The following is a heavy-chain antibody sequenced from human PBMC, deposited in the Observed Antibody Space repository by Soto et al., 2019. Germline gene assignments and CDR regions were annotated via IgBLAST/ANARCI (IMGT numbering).Heavy chain of an antibody. V-gene: IGHV3-30*18. CDR3: AKGGRQWLVTSDFNY. Sequence: ESGGGVVQPGRSLRLSCAASGFTFSDYAMHWVRQAPGKGLEWVAVVSHDGRNTHYVDSVKGRFTISRDSSKNTVSLEMTTLRAEDTAVYYCAKGGRQWLVTSDFNYWGQGALVTVSS. CDR2: VSHDGRNT. CDR1: GFTFSDYA. D-gene: IGHD6-19*01. J-gene: IGHJ4*02.